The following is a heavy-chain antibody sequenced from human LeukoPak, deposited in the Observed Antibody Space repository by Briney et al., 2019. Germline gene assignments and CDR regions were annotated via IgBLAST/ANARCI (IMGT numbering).Heavy chain of an antibody. CDR3: AKSRLSYGDDVFDA. CDR2: IKGGGGHT. Sequence: PGGSLRLSCAASGFTFSNYAMSWVRQAPGKGLEWVSYIKGGGGHTFYADSVQGRFTNSRDNSKNTLYLQMNSLRVEDTAVYYCAKSRLSYGDDVFDAWGQGTVVTVSS. V-gene: IGHV3-23*01. D-gene: IGHD4-17*01. CDR1: GFTFSNYA. J-gene: IGHJ3*01.